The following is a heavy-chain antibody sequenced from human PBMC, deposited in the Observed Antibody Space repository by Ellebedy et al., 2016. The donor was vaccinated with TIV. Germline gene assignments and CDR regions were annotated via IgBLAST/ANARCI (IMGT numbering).Heavy chain of an antibody. Sequence: SGPTLVKPTQTPTLTCTFSGFSLNTTAVSVGWIRQPPGKGLEWIGDIRHGGDTNYNPSLKSRVALSVDASKNLFSLNLTSVTAADSAVYYCATLQCGGDCSTFDYWGPGALVSVSS. J-gene: IGHJ4*02. CDR3: ATLQCGGDCSTFDY. V-gene: IGHV4-28*02. D-gene: IGHD2-21*02. CDR1: GFSLNTTAV. CDR2: IRHGGDT.